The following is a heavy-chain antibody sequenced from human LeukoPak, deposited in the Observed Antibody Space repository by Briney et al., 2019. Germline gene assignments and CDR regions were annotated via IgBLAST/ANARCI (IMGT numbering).Heavy chain of an antibody. D-gene: IGHD1-7*01. CDR2: IYSGAST. CDR1: GFTVSSNY. V-gene: IGHV3-53*01. J-gene: IGHJ4*02. Sequence: GGSLRLSCAASGFTVSSNYMSWVGQAPGKGLEWVSVIYSGASTYYADSVKGRFTISRDNSKNTLYLQMNSLRAEDTAVYYCARGNWNYPFDYWGQGTLVTVSS. CDR3: ARGNWNYPFDY.